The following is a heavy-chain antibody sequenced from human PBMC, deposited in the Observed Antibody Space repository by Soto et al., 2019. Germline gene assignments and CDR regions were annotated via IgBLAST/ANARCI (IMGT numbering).Heavy chain of an antibody. Sequence: ASVKVSCKASGYTFTAYYLHWVRQAPGHGLEWMGWINPDTGATDSTQKFQGWVTMTRDTSLTTAYMELHNVNSDDTAVYYCARAVGRDGSSWHRAAFDPWGQGTLVTVSS. D-gene: IGHD1-26*01. J-gene: IGHJ5*02. CDR1: GYTFTAYY. CDR2: INPDTGAT. V-gene: IGHV1-2*04. CDR3: ARAVGRDGSSWHRAAFDP.